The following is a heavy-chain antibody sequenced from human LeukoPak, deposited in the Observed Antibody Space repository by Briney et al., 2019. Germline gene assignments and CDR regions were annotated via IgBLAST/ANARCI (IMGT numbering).Heavy chain of an antibody. D-gene: IGHD1-26*01. CDR2: IYYSVST. CDR3: ARWWELLVVGYFDY. CDR1: GGSISSSSYY. Sequence: SETLSLTCTVSGGSISSSSYYWGWIRQPPGTGLEWIGSIYYSVSTYYNPSLKSRVTISVDTSKNQFSLKLSSVTAADTAVYYCARWWELLVVGYFDYWGQGTLVTVSS. J-gene: IGHJ4*02. V-gene: IGHV4-39*01.